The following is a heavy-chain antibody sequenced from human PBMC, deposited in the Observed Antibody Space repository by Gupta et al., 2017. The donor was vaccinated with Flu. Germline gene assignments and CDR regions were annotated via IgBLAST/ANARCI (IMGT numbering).Heavy chain of an antibody. CDR2: MSNDGRNK. V-gene: IGHV3-30*03. CDR3: ARDSGWKYFDY. Sequence: HWVRQAPGKGLEWLAVMSNDGRNKYYADSVGGRFTISRDNSKNTLFLQMNSLRAEDTAVYYCARDSGWKYFDYWGQGTLVTVSS. J-gene: IGHJ4*02. D-gene: IGHD1-1*01.